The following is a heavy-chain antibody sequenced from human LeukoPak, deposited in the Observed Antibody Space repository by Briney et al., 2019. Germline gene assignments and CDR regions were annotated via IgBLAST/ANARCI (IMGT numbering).Heavy chain of an antibody. D-gene: IGHD6-13*01. Sequence: GGSLRLSCAASGFTFSSYAMSWVRQAPGKGLEWVSAISGSGGSTYYADSVKGRFTISRDNSKNTLYPQMNSLRAEDTAVYYCAKDSYSSSWSYFDYWGQGTLVTVSS. J-gene: IGHJ4*02. CDR1: GFTFSSYA. CDR3: AKDSYSSSWSYFDY. V-gene: IGHV3-23*01. CDR2: ISGSGGST.